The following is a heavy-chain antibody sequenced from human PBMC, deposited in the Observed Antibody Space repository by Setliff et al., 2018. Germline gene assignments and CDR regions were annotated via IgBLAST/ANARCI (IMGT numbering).Heavy chain of an antibody. J-gene: IGHJ4*02. Sequence: SETLSLTCTVSGGSISSGDYYWSWIRQPPGKGLEWIGYIYSSGSTYYNPSLKSRVSISVDTSKNQFSLKLSSATAADTAVYYCARESRYYYDNLGTLDYWGQGTLVTVSS. CDR1: GGSISSGDYY. CDR3: ARESRYYYDNLGTLDY. D-gene: IGHD3-22*01. V-gene: IGHV4-30-4*08. CDR2: IYSSGST.